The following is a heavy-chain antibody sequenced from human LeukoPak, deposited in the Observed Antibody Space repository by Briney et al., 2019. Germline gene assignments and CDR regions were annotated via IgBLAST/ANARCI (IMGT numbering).Heavy chain of an antibody. V-gene: IGHV3-48*01. Sequence: GGSLRLSCAASGFTFSSYWMSWVRQAPGKGLEWLSYISSSSSTMYYADSVKGRFTISRDNVENSLFLQMNSLRVEDTAVYYCARKGSGRHPEVKFDYWGQGTLVTVSS. J-gene: IGHJ4*02. CDR3: ARKGSGRHPEVKFDY. D-gene: IGHD1-26*01. CDR1: GFTFSSYW. CDR2: ISSSSSTM.